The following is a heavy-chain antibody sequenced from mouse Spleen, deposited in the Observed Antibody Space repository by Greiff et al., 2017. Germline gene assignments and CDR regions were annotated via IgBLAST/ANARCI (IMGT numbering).Heavy chain of an antibody. Sequence: WVATISDGGSYTYYPDNVKGRFTISRDNAKNNLYLQMSHLKSEDTAMYYCARDFYYYAMDYWGQGTSVTVSS. CDR2: ISDGGSYT. CDR3: ARDFYYYAMDY. J-gene: IGHJ4*01. V-gene: IGHV5-4*01.